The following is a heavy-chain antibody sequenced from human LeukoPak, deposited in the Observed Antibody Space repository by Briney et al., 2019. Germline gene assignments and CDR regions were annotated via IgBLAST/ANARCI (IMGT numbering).Heavy chain of an antibody. D-gene: IGHD3-10*01. CDR2: FDPEDAET. CDR3: ATENASGSYFDY. J-gene: IGHJ4*02. CDR1: GYTLTELS. V-gene: IGHV1-24*01. Sequence: ASVKVSCKVSGYTLTELSMHWVRQAPGKGLEWMGGFDPEDAETIYAQKFQGGVTMTEDTSTDTAYMELSSLRSEDTAVYYCATENASGSYFDYWGQGTLVTVSS.